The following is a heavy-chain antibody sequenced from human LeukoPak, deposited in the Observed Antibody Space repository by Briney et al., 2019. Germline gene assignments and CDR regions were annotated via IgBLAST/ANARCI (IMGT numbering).Heavy chain of an antibody. CDR1: GCSISSYY. CDR2: IYYSGST. V-gene: IGHV4-59*01. Sequence: SETLSLTCTVSGCSISSYYWSWIRQPPGKGLEWIGYIYYSGSTNYKPSLKSRVTISVDTSKNQFSLKLSSVTAADTAVYYCARGGYYGSGNDFRFDPWGQGTLVTVSS. D-gene: IGHD3-10*01. J-gene: IGHJ5*02. CDR3: ARGGYYGSGNDFRFDP.